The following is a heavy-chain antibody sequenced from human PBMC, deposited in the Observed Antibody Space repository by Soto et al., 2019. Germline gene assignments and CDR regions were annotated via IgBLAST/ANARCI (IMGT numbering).Heavy chain of an antibody. CDR1: GYSISSGYY. CDR2: IYHSGST. V-gene: IGHV4-38-2*02. J-gene: IGHJ5*02. CDR3: ARDPRPIAGAGIPPNRFAP. Sequence: SETLSLTCAVSGYSISSGYYWGWIRQPPGKGLEWIGSIYHSGSTYYNPSLKSRVTISVDTSKNQFSLKLSSVTAADTAVYYWARDPRPIAGAGIPPNRFAPGGKGTLVTGSS. D-gene: IGHD6-19*01.